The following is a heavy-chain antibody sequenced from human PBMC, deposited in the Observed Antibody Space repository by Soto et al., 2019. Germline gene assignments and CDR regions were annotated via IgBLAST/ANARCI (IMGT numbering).Heavy chain of an antibody. CDR2: TYYRSKWYN. Sequence: QTLSLTCAISGDSVSSNSAAWNWIRQSPSRGLEWLGRTYYRSKWYNDYAVSVKSRITINPDTSKNQFSLQLNSVTPEDTAVYYCARDQVGYCSSTSCLNNWFDPWGQGTLVTVSS. V-gene: IGHV6-1*01. CDR3: ARDQVGYCSSTSCLNNWFDP. CDR1: GDSVSSNSAA. D-gene: IGHD2-2*03. J-gene: IGHJ5*02.